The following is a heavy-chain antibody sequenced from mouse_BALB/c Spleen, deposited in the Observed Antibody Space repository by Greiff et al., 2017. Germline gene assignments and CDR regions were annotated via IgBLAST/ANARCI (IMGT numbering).Heavy chain of an antibody. J-gene: IGHJ4*01. D-gene: IGHD3-2*01. CDR1: GFSLTSYG. Sequence: VKLVESGPDLVAPSQSLSITCTVSGFSLTSYGVHWVRQPPGKGLEWLVVIWSDGSTTYNSALKSRLSISKDNSKSQVFLKMNSLQTDDTAMYYCARHEDSSGTDYYAMDYWGQGTSVTVSS. CDR3: ARHEDSSGTDYYAMDY. CDR2: IWSDGST. V-gene: IGHV2-6-2*01.